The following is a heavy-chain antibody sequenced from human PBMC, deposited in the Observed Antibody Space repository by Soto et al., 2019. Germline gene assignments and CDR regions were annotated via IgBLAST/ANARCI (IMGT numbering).Heavy chain of an antibody. D-gene: IGHD2-15*01. Sequence: EVQLFESGGGLIQRGGSLRLSCAVSGFTTNKHAMSWVRQAPEKGPEWVAGISDSGADKFYAESVRGRFSISRDGSRNTMYLKMGDVRPDDTAIYYCAKRMGPQVSRGQGTPVTVYS. CDR1: GFTTNKHA. J-gene: IGHJ4*02. CDR3: AKRMGPQVS. CDR2: ISDSGADK. V-gene: IGHV3-23*01.